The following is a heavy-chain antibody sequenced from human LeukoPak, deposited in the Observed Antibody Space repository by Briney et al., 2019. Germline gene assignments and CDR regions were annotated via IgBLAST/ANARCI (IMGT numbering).Heavy chain of an antibody. D-gene: IGHD6-13*01. CDR3: ASVPSSWYPQGNDGHHDY. Sequence: APVKVSCKASGDTFTSYDINWVRQATGQGLEGMGWMNPNSGNTGYAQKYQGRVTMTRNTSISTAYMELRSLRSEDTAVYYCASVPSSWYPQGNDGHHDYWGQGTLVTVSS. CDR1: GDTFTSYD. V-gene: IGHV1-8*01. J-gene: IGHJ4*02. CDR2: MNPNSGNT.